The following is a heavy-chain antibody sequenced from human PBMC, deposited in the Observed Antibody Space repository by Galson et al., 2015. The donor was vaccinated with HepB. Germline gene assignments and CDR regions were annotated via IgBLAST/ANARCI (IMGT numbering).Heavy chain of an antibody. V-gene: IGHV1-18*04. Sequence: SVKVSCKASGYTFTSYGISWVRQAPGQGLEWMGWISAYNGNTNYAQKLQGRVTMTTDTSTSTAYMELRSLRSDDTAVYYCARDKRYFDWLEPSGLDYWGQGTLVTVSS. CDR3: ARDKRYFDWLEPSGLDY. CDR2: ISAYNGNT. CDR1: GYTFTSYG. J-gene: IGHJ4*02. D-gene: IGHD3-9*01.